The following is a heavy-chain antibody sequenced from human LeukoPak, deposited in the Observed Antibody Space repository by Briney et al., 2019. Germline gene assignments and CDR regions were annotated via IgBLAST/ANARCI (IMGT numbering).Heavy chain of an antibody. D-gene: IGHD5-18*01. Sequence: GGSLRLSCAASGFTFSSCEMNWVRQAPGKGLEWVSYISSSGSTIYYADSVKGRFTISRDNAKNSLYLQMNSLRAEDTAVYYCARDGAEYSYGVGYYFDYWGQGTLVTVSS. CDR3: ARDGAEYSYGVGYYFDY. J-gene: IGHJ4*02. CDR2: ISSSGSTI. CDR1: GFTFSSCE. V-gene: IGHV3-48*03.